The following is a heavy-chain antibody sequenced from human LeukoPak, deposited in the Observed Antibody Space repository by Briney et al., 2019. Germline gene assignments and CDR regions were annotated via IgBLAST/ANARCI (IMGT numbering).Heavy chain of an antibody. Sequence: SVKVSCKASGGTFSSYAISWVRQAPGQGLEWMGRIIPILGIANYAQKFQGRVTITADKSTSTAYMELGSLRSEDTAVYYCARGHYYDSSGTTSFDYWGQGTLVTVSS. J-gene: IGHJ4*02. CDR3: ARGHYYDSSGTTSFDY. CDR1: GGTFSSYA. V-gene: IGHV1-69*04. D-gene: IGHD3-22*01. CDR2: IIPILGIA.